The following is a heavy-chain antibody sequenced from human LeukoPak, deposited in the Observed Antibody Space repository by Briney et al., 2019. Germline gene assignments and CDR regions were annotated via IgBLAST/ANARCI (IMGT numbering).Heavy chain of an antibody. Sequence: GASVKVSCKASGYTFTGYYMHWVRQAPGQGLEWMGWINPNSGGTNYAQKFQGRVTMTRDTSISTAYMELSRLRSDDTAVYYCARVLKVKWELLAYYFDYWGQGTLVTVSS. CDR3: ARVLKVKWELLAYYFDY. J-gene: IGHJ4*02. V-gene: IGHV1-2*02. CDR2: INPNSGGT. CDR1: GYTFTGYY. D-gene: IGHD1-26*01.